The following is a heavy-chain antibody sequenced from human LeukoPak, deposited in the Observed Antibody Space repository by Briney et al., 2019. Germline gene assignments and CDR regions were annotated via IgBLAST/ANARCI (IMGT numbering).Heavy chain of an antibody. Sequence: PGGSLRLSCAAAGFGFSSHRMSWVRQVPGKGPEWVAKINEDGSQKYYVDSVKGRFTISRDTAENSLSLHMNSLRAEDTAVYYCARDQGYCSSVSCRGDAFDVWGQGSMVSVSA. J-gene: IGHJ3*01. CDR3: ARDQGYCSSVSCRGDAFDV. V-gene: IGHV3-7*01. D-gene: IGHD2-15*01. CDR2: INEDGSQK. CDR1: GFGFSSHR.